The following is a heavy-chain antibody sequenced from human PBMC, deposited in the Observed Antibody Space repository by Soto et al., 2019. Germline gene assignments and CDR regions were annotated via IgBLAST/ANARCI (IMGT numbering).Heavy chain of an antibody. D-gene: IGHD3-10*01. J-gene: IGHJ6*02. V-gene: IGHV3-23*01. CDR2: LNGAGGST. Sequence: GSLRLSCLASGFTFSDFAMTWVRHVPGRGLEWVASLNGAGGSTYYAESVRGRFSISRDNSQNTLFLQMKRLTVDDTAIYYCAAPRDEYGSGVSWFTYGMDIWGQGTTVTVSS. CDR3: AAPRDEYGSGVSWFTYGMDI. CDR1: GFTFSDFA.